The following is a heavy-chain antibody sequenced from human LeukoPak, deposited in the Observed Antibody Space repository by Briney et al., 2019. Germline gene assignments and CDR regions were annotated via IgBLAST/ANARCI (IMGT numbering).Heavy chain of an antibody. CDR1: GGSISSSSYY. D-gene: IGHD3-22*01. J-gene: IGHJ3*02. V-gene: IGHV4-39*07. CDR3: ASGSSGYYYEAFDI. Sequence: SETLSLTCTVSGGSISSSSYYWGWIRQPPGKGLEWIGSIYYSGSTYYNPSLKSRVTISVDTSKNQFSLKLSSVTAADTAVYYCASGSSGYYYEAFDIWGQGTMVTVSS. CDR2: IYYSGST.